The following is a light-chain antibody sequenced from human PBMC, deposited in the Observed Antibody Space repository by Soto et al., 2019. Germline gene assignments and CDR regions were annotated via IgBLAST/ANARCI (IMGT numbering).Light chain of an antibody. CDR2: DAS. Sequence: EIVLTQSPATLSLSPGERATLSCRASQSVSSQLAWYQQKPGQAPRLLISDASNRATGIPARFSGSGSGTDFTLTVSSLEPEDFAVYYCQHRYNWPLTFGGGTKVEI. CDR3: QHRYNWPLT. CDR1: QSVSSQ. V-gene: IGKV3-11*01. J-gene: IGKJ4*01.